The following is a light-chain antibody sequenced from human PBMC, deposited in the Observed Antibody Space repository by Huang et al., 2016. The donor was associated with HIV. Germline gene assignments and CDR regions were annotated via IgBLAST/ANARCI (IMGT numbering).Light chain of an antibody. J-gene: IGKJ4*01. CDR1: QSVSSY. CDR2: GAS. CDR3: QQRSNWPALT. V-gene: IGKV3-11*01. Sequence: EIVLTQSPATLALSPGERATLSCRASQSVSSYLAWYQHKPVQAPRLLIYGASNRATGIPARVSGSGSGTDFTLTISSLEPEDFAIYYCQQRSNWPALTFGGGTKVEIK.